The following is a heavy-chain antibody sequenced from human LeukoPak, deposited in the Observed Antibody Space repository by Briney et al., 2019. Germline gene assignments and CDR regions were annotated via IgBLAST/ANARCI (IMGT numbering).Heavy chain of an antibody. CDR1: GFTFGSYG. V-gene: IGHV1-2*02. Sequence: GGSLRLSCAASGFTFGSYGMHWVRQAPGQGLEWMGWINPNSGDTNYAQKFQGRVTMTRDTSISTAYMDLSRLRSDDTAIYYCARDRSPAPGRSYGRGHFDYWGQGTLVTVSS. CDR2: INPNSGDT. CDR3: ARDRSPAPGRSYGRGHFDY. J-gene: IGHJ4*02. D-gene: IGHD5-18*01.